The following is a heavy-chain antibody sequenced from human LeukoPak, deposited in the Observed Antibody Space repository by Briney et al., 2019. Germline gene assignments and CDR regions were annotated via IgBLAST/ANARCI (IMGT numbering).Heavy chain of an antibody. CDR2: IYYSGST. Sequence: SETLSLTCTVSGGSISSYYWSWIRQPPGKGLEWIGYIYYSGSTNYNPSLKSRVTISVDTSKNQFSLKLSSVTAADTAVYYCARETVPPTYYDFWSGSCWFDPWGQGTLVTVSS. CDR1: GGSISSYY. J-gene: IGHJ5*02. V-gene: IGHV4-59*01. CDR3: ARETVPPTYYDFWSGSCWFDP. D-gene: IGHD3-3*01.